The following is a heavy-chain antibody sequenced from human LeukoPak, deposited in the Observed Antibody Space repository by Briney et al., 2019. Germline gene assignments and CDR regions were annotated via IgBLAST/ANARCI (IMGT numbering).Heavy chain of an antibody. V-gene: IGHV3-23*01. CDR1: GFTFSSYA. Sequence: PGGSLRLSCAASGFTFSSYAMSWVRQAPGKGLEWVSAISGSGCSTYYADSVKGRFTISRDNSKNTLYLQMNSLRAEDTAVYYCAKDIGGSYHRFDYWGQGTLVTVSS. CDR2: ISGSGCST. CDR3: AKDIGGSYHRFDY. J-gene: IGHJ4*02. D-gene: IGHD1-26*01.